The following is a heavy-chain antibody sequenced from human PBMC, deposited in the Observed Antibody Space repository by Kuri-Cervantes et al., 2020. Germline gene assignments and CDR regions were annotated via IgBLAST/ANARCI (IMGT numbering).Heavy chain of an antibody. J-gene: IGHJ3*01. CDR3: ARISSSSSLSGFDV. D-gene: IGHD6-6*01. V-gene: IGHV3-23*01. Sequence: GESLKISCAASGFTFSSYAMSWVRQAPGKGLEWVSAISGSGGSTYYADSVKGRFTISRDNSKNSLYLQMNSLRAEDTAVYYCARISSSSSLSGFDVWGHGTMVTVSS. CDR2: ISGSGGST. CDR1: GFTFSSYA.